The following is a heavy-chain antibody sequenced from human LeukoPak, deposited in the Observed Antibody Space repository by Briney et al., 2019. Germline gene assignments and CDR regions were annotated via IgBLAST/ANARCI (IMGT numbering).Heavy chain of an antibody. Sequence: SETLSLTCAVYGGSFSGYYWSWIRQPPGKGLEWIGEINHSGSTNNNPSLKSRVTISVDTSKNQFSLKLSSVTAADTAVYYCARRGHSGSYYDYWGQGTLVTVSS. J-gene: IGHJ4*02. CDR3: ARRGHSGSYYDY. V-gene: IGHV4-34*01. D-gene: IGHD1-26*01. CDR1: GGSFSGYY. CDR2: INHSGST.